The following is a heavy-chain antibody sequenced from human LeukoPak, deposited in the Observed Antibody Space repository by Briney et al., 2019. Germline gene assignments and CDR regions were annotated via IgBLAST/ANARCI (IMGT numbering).Heavy chain of an antibody. CDR1: GGSISSSSYY. CDR2: IYYSGST. Sequence: PSETLSLTCTVSGGSISSSSYYWGWIRQPPGKGLEWIGSIYYSGSTYYNPSLKSRVTISVDTSKNQFSLKLSSVTAADTALYYCAREEHISGWYVFDYWGQGTLVTVSS. D-gene: IGHD6-19*01. V-gene: IGHV4-39*07. J-gene: IGHJ4*02. CDR3: AREEHISGWYVFDY.